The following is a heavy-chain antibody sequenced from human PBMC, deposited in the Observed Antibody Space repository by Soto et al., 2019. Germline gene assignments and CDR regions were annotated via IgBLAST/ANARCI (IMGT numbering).Heavy chain of an antibody. CDR2: ISGSGGST. V-gene: IGHV3-23*01. D-gene: IGHD3-10*01. CDR1: GFTFSSYA. CDR3: AKDGQGDGSGSYYNWFDP. J-gene: IGHJ5*02. Sequence: GGSLRLSCAASGFTFSSYAMSWVRKAPGKGLEWVSAISGSGGSTYYADSVKGRFTISRDNSKNTLYLQMNSLRAEDTAVYYCAKDGQGDGSGSYYNWFDPCGQGTLVTVSS.